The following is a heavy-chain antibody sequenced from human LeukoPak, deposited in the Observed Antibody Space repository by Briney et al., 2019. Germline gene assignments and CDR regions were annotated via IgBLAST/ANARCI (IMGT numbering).Heavy chain of an antibody. CDR2: IYTSRST. Sequence: SETLSLTCTVSGGSISSYYWSWIRQPAGKGLEGIGRIYTSRSTNYNPSLKSRVTMSVDTSKNQFSLKLSSVPAADTAVYYCASDLAYYYDSSGYYSLFDYWGQGTLVSVSS. CDR3: ASDLAYYYDSSGYYSLFDY. J-gene: IGHJ4*02. V-gene: IGHV4-4*07. CDR1: GGSISSYY. D-gene: IGHD3-22*01.